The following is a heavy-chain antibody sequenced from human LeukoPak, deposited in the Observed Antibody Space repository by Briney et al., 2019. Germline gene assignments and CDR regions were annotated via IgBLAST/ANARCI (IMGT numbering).Heavy chain of an antibody. Sequence: GASVKVSCKASGYTFTGYYIHWVRQAPGQGLEWMGWINPNSGGTNYAQKFQGRVTMTRDTSISTAYMELSSLRSDDTAVYYCARYREVGSSSPHPWGDYWGQGTLVTVSS. J-gene: IGHJ4*02. CDR3: ARYREVGSSSPHPWGDY. V-gene: IGHV1-2*02. D-gene: IGHD2-2*01. CDR2: INPNSGGT. CDR1: GYTFTGYY.